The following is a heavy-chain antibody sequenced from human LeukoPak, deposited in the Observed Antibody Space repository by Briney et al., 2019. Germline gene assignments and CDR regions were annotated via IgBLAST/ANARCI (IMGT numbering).Heavy chain of an antibody. D-gene: IGHD6-19*01. CDR3: ARVLAVAGIPDY. Sequence: GASVKVSCKASGYTFTSYYMHWVRQAPGQGLEWMGIINPSGGSTSYAQKFQGRVTMTGDTSTSTVYMELSSLRSEDTAVYYCARVLAVAGIPDYWGQGTLVTVSS. CDR2: INPSGGST. CDR1: GYTFTSYY. V-gene: IGHV1-46*01. J-gene: IGHJ4*02.